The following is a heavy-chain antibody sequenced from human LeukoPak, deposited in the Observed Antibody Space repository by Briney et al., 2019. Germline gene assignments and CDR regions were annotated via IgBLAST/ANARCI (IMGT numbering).Heavy chain of an antibody. Sequence: ASVKVSCKASGYTFTGYYMHWVRQAPGQGLEWMGWINPNSGGTNYAQKFQGRVTMTRDTSISTAYMELSRLRSDDTAVYYCARDLSTQSGWDIVVVPAALDAFDIWGQGTMVTVSS. D-gene: IGHD2-2*01. V-gene: IGHV1-2*02. J-gene: IGHJ3*02. CDR3: ARDLSTQSGWDIVVVPAALDAFDI. CDR1: GYTFTGYY. CDR2: INPNSGGT.